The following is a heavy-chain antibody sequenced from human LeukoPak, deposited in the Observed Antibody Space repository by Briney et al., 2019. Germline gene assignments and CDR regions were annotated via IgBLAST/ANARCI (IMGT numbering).Heavy chain of an antibody. V-gene: IGHV3-23*01. CDR1: GFTFSSYA. CDR2: LSGSSGST. Sequence: GGSLRLSCAASGFTFSSYAMSWVRQAAGKGLEWVSALSGSSGSTYYADSVKGRFTISRDNSKITLYLQMNSLRAEDTAVYYCAKYGSSSYYRFDYWGQGTLVTVSS. D-gene: IGHD3-22*01. CDR3: AKYGSSSYYRFDY. J-gene: IGHJ4*02.